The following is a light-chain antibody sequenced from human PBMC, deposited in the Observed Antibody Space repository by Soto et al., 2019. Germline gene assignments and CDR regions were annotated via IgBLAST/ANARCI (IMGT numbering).Light chain of an antibody. V-gene: IGKV3-20*01. J-gene: IGKJ2*01. CDR3: HHYDSSPPYT. CDR2: AAS. Sequence: EIVLTQYPVTLSLSPGERATLSCRASRSFASSYLGWYQQKPGQAPRLLIYAASTRATGIPDRFSGSGSATDITLTISRLEAEDSAVYYCHHYDSSPPYTFGQGTKLEIK. CDR1: RSFASSY.